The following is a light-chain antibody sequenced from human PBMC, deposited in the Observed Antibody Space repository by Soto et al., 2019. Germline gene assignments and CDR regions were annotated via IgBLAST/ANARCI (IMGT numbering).Light chain of an antibody. CDR2: DND. Sequence: QSVLTQPPSVSAAPGQTVTISCSGSSSNIGNNYVFWYQQLPGTAPKLLIYDNDKRPSGIPDRFSGSKSGTSATRGITGLQTGDEADYYCATWDSSLSAGVFGGGTKVTVL. CDR1: SSNIGNNY. J-gene: IGLJ2*01. V-gene: IGLV1-51*01. CDR3: ATWDSSLSAGV.